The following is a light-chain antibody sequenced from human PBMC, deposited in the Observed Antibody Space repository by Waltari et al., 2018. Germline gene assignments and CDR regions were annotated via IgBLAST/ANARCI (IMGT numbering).Light chain of an antibody. J-gene: IGKJ3*01. V-gene: IGKV1-39*01. CDR2: GAS. Sequence: DIQMTQSPSSLSASVGDTVTITCRASHNINIYLNWYQQKPGRAPKLLIHGASSLHTGVPSRFSGSGSGTDFTLTISSLQPEDVATYYCQQGYSTRFTFGPGTIVDMK. CDR1: HNINIY. CDR3: QQGYSTRFT.